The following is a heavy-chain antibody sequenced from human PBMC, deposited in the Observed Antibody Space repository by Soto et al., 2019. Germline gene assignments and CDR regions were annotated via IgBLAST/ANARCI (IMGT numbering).Heavy chain of an antibody. D-gene: IGHD2-2*01. CDR2: ISYDGSNK. V-gene: IGHV3-30*18. CDR1: GFTFSSYG. CDR3: AKDDCSSTSCFDY. J-gene: IGHJ4*02. Sequence: LRLSCASSGFTFSSYGMHWVRQAPGKGLEWVAVISYDGSNKYYADSVKGRFTISRDNSKNTLYLQMNSLRAEDTAVYYCAKDDCSSTSCFDYWGQGTLVTVSS.